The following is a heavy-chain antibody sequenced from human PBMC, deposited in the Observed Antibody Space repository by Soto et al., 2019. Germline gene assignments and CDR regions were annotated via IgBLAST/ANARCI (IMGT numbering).Heavy chain of an antibody. CDR2: ISYDGSNK. CDR3: ARDLSRREDYSNPY. J-gene: IGHJ4*02. V-gene: IGHV3-30-3*01. D-gene: IGHD4-4*01. CDR1: GFTFSSYA. Sequence: GGSLRLSCAASGFTFSSYAMHWVRQAPGKGLEWVAVISYDGSNKYYADSVKGRFTISRDNSKNTLYLQMNSLRAEDTAVYYCARDLSRREDYSNPYWGQGTLVTVSS.